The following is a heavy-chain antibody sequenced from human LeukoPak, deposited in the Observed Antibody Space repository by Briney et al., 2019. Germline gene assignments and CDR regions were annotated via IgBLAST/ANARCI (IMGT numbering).Heavy chain of an antibody. D-gene: IGHD3-10*01. J-gene: IGHJ4*02. CDR3: ARTPNYYGSGLPHY. Sequence: PGGSLRLSCAVSGFPFSNSWMYWVRQAPGKGLEGVANINKDGGGISYVDSVKGRFIISRDNSKNTLYLQMNSLRAEDTAVYYCARTPNYYGSGLPHYWGQGTLVTVSS. V-gene: IGHV3-7*01. CDR1: GFPFSNSW. CDR2: INKDGGGI.